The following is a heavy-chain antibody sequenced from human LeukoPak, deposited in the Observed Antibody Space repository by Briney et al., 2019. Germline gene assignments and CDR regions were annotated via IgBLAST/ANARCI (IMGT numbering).Heavy chain of an antibody. D-gene: IGHD3-9*01. J-gene: IGHJ5*02. Sequence: GSSVKVSCKASGGTFSSYAISWVRQAPGQGLEWMGGIIPIFGTANYAQKFQGRVTITADKSTSTAYMELSSLRSEDTAVYCCARAVLRYFDWLLAYNWFDPWGQGTLVTVSS. CDR3: ARAVLRYFDWLLAYNWFDP. CDR2: IIPIFGTA. CDR1: GGTFSSYA. V-gene: IGHV1-69*06.